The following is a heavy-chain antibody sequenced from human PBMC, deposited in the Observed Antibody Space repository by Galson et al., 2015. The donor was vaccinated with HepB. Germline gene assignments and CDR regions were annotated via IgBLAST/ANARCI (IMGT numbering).Heavy chain of an antibody. J-gene: IGHJ6*02. Sequence: SLRLSCAASGFTFSSYAMSWVRQAPGKGLEWVAVISYDGSNKYYADSVKGRFTISRDSSKNTLYLQMNSLRAEDTAVYYCAREGKRYCSSTSCPDLLYYYGMDVWGQGTTVTVSS. D-gene: IGHD2-2*01. CDR1: GFTFSSYA. CDR2: ISYDGSNK. CDR3: AREGKRYCSSTSCPDLLYYYGMDV. V-gene: IGHV3-30-3*01.